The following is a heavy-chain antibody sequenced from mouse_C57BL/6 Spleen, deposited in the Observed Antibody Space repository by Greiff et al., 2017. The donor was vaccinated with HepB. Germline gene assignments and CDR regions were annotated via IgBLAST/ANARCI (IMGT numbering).Heavy chain of an antibody. CDR1: GYTFTDYY. CDR2: INPNNGGT. J-gene: IGHJ4*01. V-gene: IGHV1-26*01. CDR3: ASTLDGYYHYYAMDY. Sequence: LVEPGASVKISCKASGYTFTDYYMNWVKQSHGKSLEWIGDINPNNGGTSYNQKFKGKATLTVDKSSSTAYMELRSLTSEDSAVYYCASTLDGYYHYYAMDYWGQGTSVTVSS. D-gene: IGHD2-3*01.